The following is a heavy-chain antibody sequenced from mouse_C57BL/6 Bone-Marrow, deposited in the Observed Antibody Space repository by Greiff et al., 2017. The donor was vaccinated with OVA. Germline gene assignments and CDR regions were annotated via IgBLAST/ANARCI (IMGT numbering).Heavy chain of an antibody. CDR3: ARALPPFAY. V-gene: IGHV5-17*01. Sequence: EVHLVESGGGLVKPGGSLKLSCAASGFTFSDYGMHWVRQAPEKGLEWVAYISSGSSTIYYADTVKGRFTISRDNAKNTLFLQLTSLRSEDTAMYYCARALPPFAYWGQGTLVTVSA. J-gene: IGHJ3*01. CDR1: GFTFSDYG. D-gene: IGHD1-1*01. CDR2: ISSGSSTI.